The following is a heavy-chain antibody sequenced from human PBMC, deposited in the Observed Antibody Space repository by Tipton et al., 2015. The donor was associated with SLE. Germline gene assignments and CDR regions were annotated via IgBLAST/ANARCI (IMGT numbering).Heavy chain of an antibody. J-gene: IGHJ4*02. CDR3: ASGGDFVVVAAPGAY. CDR2: IYDSGST. Sequence: TLSLTCTVSGGSISTSIYYWGWIRQPPGKGLEWIGSIYDSGSTYYNPSLESRVTISVDTSKNQFSLKLSSVTAADTAVYHCASGGDFVVVAAPGAYWGQGTLVTVSS. D-gene: IGHD2-21*02. CDR1: GGSISTSIYY. V-gene: IGHV4-39*01.